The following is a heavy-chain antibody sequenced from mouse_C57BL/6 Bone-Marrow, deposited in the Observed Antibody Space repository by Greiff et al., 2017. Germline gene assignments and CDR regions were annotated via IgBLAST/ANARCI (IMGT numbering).Heavy chain of an antibody. D-gene: IGHD1-1*01. CDR3: ARGRYYGSSFLDY. CDR1: GYAFSSYW. Sequence: QVQLQQSGAELVKPGASVKISCKASGYAFSSYWMNWVKQRPGKGLEWIGQIYPGDGGTNYNGKFKGKATLTADNSSSTAYMQLSSLTSEDSAVYVCARGRYYGSSFLDYWGKGTTLTVSS. CDR2: IYPGDGGT. J-gene: IGHJ2*01. V-gene: IGHV1-80*01.